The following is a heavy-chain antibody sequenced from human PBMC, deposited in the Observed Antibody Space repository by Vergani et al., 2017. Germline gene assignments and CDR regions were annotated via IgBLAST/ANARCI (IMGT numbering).Heavy chain of an antibody. V-gene: IGHV4-61*02. CDR1: GGSISSGSYY. J-gene: IGHJ5*02. CDR3: AREIRLGWLRIDP. Sequence: QVQLQESGPGLVKPSQTLSLTCTVSGGSISSGSYYWSWIRQPAGKGLEWIGRIYTSGSTNYNPSLKSRVTISVDTSKNQFSLKLSSVTAADTAVYYCAREIRLGWLRIDPWGQGTLVTVSS. D-gene: IGHD5-12*01. CDR2: IYTSGST.